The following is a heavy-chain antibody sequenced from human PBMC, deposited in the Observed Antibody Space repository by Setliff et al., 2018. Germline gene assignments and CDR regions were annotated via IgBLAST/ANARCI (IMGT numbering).Heavy chain of an antibody. CDR2: IYSGDRNT. D-gene: IGHD1-7*01. Sequence: QTGGSLRLSCAASGFTFSTYAMSWVRQAPGKGLEWVSTIYSGDRNTFYTDSVKGRFTIFRDGSKNTLYLQMTSLRAEDTAVYYCAKPQVELRWGFESWGQGILVTVSS. CDR1: GFTFSTYA. J-gene: IGHJ4*02. CDR3: AKPQVELRWGFES. V-gene: IGHV3-23*03.